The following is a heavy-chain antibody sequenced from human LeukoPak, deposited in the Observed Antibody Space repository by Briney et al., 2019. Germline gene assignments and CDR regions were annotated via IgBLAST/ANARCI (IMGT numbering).Heavy chain of an antibody. D-gene: IGHD5-24*01. Sequence: GASVKVSCKASGGTFSSYAISWVRQAPGQGLEWMGGIIPIFGTANYAQKFQGRVTITADESTSTAYMELSSLRSEDTAVYYCARGFSPPIAQLYYYYMDVWGKGTTVTVSS. J-gene: IGHJ6*03. CDR1: GGTFSSYA. V-gene: IGHV1-69*13. CDR2: IIPIFGTA. CDR3: ARGFSPPIAQLYYYYMDV.